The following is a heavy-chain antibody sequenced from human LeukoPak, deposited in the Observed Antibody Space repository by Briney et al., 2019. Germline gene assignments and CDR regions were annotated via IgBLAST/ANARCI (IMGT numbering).Heavy chain of an antibody. V-gene: IGHV3-74*01. CDR3: ATDSYVSGSYYRLFY. CDR1: GFTFRSYW. J-gene: IGHJ4*02. CDR2: INSDGSST. Sequence: GGSLRLSCAASGFTFRSYWMHWVRQAPGKGLVWVSRINSDGSSTNYADSVKGRFTISRDNAKNTLYLQMNNLRAEDTAIYYCATDSYVSGSYYRLFYWGQGTLVTVSS. D-gene: IGHD3-10*01.